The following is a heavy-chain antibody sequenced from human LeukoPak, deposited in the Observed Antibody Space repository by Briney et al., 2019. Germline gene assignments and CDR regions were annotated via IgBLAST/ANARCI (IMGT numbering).Heavy chain of an antibody. Sequence: GGSLRLSCAASGFTFSDAWMNWVRQAPGKGLEWVGRIASKTDGGTTDYAAPVKGRFTISRDDSKNTLFLQMNSLKTEDTAVYYCTTGIRGDCGQGTLVTVSS. J-gene: IGHJ4*02. V-gene: IGHV3-15*04. CDR1: GFTFSDAW. CDR3: TTGIRGD. CDR2: IASKTDGGTT.